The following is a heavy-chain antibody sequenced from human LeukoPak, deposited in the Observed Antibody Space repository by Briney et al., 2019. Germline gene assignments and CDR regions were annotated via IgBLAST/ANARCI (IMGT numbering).Heavy chain of an antibody. CDR2: ISGSGGST. J-gene: IGHJ4*02. CDR1: GFTFSHYG. D-gene: IGHD1-14*01. CDR3: AKPAKTDYTDY. V-gene: IGHV3-23*01. Sequence: GGSLRLSCAASGFTFSHYGMHWARQAPGKGLEWVSSISGSGGSTYYADSVKGRFTISRDNSKNTLYLQMNSLRAEDTAVYYCAKPAKTDYTDYWGQGTLVTVSS.